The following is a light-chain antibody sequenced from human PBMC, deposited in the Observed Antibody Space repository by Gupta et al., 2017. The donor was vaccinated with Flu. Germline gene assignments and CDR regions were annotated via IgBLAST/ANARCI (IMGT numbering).Light chain of an antibody. CDR3: QQYGSSRPLT. CDR1: QSVSSSY. V-gene: IGKV3-20*01. Sequence: EIALPQSPSTMSLSPGERATLSCRASQSVSSSYLAWYQQKPGQAPRLLIYGASSRATGIPDRFSGSGSGTDFTLTISRLEPEDFAVYYCQQYGSSRPLTFGGGTKVEIK. J-gene: IGKJ4*01. CDR2: GAS.